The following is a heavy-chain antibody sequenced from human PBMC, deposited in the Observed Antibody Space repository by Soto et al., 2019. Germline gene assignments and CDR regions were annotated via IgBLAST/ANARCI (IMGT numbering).Heavy chain of an antibody. CDR3: ARGSLVYDS. CDR2: IYYKGDT. CDR1: GDSLNSNW. D-gene: IGHD3-16*01. Sequence: QVQLQESGPRLVKPSETLLLTCSVSGDSLNSNWWTWIRQAPGTAPELVGFIYYKGDTRYNPSLESRATISLDAPKDQCCLQLRSGTGADPAVYFGARGSLVYDSWGKGILVTVSS. J-gene: IGHJ4*02. V-gene: IGHV4-59*01.